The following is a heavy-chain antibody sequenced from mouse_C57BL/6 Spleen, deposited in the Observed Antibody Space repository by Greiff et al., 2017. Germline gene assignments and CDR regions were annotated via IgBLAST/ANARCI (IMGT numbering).Heavy chain of an antibody. Sequence: VQGVESGPELVKPGASVKLSCKASGYTFTSYDINWVKQRPGQGLEWIGWIYPRDGSTKYNEKFKGKDTLTVDTSSSTAYMELHSLTSEDSAVYFCARSGGLPDYYAMDYWGQGTSVTVSS. CDR2: IYPRDGST. CDR3: ARSGGLPDYYAMDY. J-gene: IGHJ4*01. D-gene: IGHD2-4*01. V-gene: IGHV1-85*01. CDR1: GYTFTSYD.